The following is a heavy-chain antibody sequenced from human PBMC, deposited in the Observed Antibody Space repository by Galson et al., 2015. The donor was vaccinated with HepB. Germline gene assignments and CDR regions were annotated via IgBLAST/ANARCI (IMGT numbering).Heavy chain of an antibody. J-gene: IGHJ4*02. V-gene: IGHV3-74*01. CDR1: GFTFSSYW. Sequence: SLRLSCAASGFTFSSYWMHWVRQAPGKGLVWVSRINSDGSSTSNADSVKGRFTISRDNAKNTLYLQMNSLRVEDTAVYYCARLFGATGSEIDYWGQGTLVTVSS. CDR2: INSDGSST. D-gene: IGHD1-26*01. CDR3: ARLFGATGSEIDY.